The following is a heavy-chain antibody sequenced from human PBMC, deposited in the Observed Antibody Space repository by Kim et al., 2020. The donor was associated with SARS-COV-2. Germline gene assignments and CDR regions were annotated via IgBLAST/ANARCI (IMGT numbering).Heavy chain of an antibody. CDR1: GYTFTGYY. V-gene: IGHV1-2*02. D-gene: IGHD6-13*01. Sequence: ASVKVSCKASGYTFTGYYMHWVRQAPGQGLEWMGWINPNSGGTNYAQKFQGRVTMTRDTSISTAYMELSRLRSDDTAMYYCARESIAAAGYYFDYWGQGTLVTVSS. J-gene: IGHJ4*02. CDR3: ARESIAAAGYYFDY. CDR2: INPNSGGT.